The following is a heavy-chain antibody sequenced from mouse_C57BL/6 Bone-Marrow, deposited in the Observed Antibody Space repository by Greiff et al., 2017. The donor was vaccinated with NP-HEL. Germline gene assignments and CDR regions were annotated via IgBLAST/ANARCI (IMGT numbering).Heavy chain of an antibody. J-gene: IGHJ4*01. V-gene: IGHV1-55*01. CDR2: IYPGSGST. Sequence: QVQLQQPGAELVKPGASVKMSCKASGYTFTSYWITWVKQRPGQGLEWIGDIYPGSGSTNYNEKFKSKATLTVDTSSSTAYMQLSSLTSEDSAVYFCARPNYDSSPHYAMDYWGQGTSVTVSS. CDR1: GYTFTSYW. CDR3: ARPNYDSSPHYAMDY. D-gene: IGHD1-1*01.